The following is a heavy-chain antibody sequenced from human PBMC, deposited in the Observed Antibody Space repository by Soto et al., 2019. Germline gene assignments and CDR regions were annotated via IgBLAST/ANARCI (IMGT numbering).Heavy chain of an antibody. CDR3: ARHRVGYCSITSCYTLDY. Sequence: SETLSLTCSVSGGSISSDYWSWIRQPPGKGLEWIGYIYYSGSTNYDPSLKSRVTISIDTSKNQFSLKLSSVTAADTAVYYCARHRVGYCSITSCYTLDYWGQGTLVTVSS. CDR1: GGSISSDY. CDR2: IYYSGST. J-gene: IGHJ4*02. V-gene: IGHV4-59*08. D-gene: IGHD2-2*02.